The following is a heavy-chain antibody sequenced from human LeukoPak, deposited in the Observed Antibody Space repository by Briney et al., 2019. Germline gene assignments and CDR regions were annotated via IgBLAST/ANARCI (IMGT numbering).Heavy chain of an antibody. J-gene: IGHJ6*02. CDR3: AKGRGEYYHYGMDV. CDR2: ISGSGDYT. V-gene: IGHV3-23*01. CDR1: GFTFSSYA. D-gene: IGHD5-24*01. Sequence: PGGSLRLSCAASGFTFSSYAMSWVRQAPGKGLEWVSDISGSGDYTYYADSVKGRFTISRDNSKNTLYLQMNSLRVEDTAEYHCAKGRGEYYHYGMDVWGQGTTVTVSS.